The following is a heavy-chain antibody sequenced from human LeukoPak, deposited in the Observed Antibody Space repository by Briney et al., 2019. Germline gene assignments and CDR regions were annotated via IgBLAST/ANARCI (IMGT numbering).Heavy chain of an antibody. J-gene: IGHJ4*02. V-gene: IGHV3-23*01. Sequence: SGGSLRLSCAASGFTFSSYAMSWVRQAPGKGLEWVSAISGSGGNTYYADSVKGRFTISRDNSKNTLYLQMNSLRAEDTAVYYCAKDCSSTSCYLSGYWGQGTLVTVSS. CDR2: ISGSGGNT. D-gene: IGHD2-2*01. CDR1: GFTFSSYA. CDR3: AKDCSSTSCYLSGY.